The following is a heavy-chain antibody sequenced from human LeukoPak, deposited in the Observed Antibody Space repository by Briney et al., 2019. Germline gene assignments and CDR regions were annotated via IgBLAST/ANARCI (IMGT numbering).Heavy chain of an antibody. J-gene: IGHJ3*02. CDR1: GYTFTGYY. V-gene: IGHV1-2*02. D-gene: IGHD3-3*01. CDR2: INPNSGGT. CDR3: ARAGFGKDAFDI. Sequence: ASVKVSCKASGYTFTGYYMHWVRQAPGQGLEWMGWINPNSGGTNYAQKFQGRVTMTRDTSISTAYMELSSLRSEDTAVYYCARAGFGKDAFDIWGQGTMVTVSS.